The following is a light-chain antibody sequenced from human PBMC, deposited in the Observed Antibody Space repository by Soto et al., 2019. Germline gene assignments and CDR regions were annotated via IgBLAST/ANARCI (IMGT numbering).Light chain of an antibody. CDR3: QHYNNWPPYT. Sequence: EIAMKQSPATLSVSPGERATLSCRASQRFSINLAWYQQKPGQAPRLLIYGASTRAAGIPARFSGSGSETEFTLTISSLQSEDSAVYYCQHYNNWPPYTFGQGTKLEIK. V-gene: IGKV3-15*01. CDR2: GAS. CDR1: QRFSIN. J-gene: IGKJ2*01.